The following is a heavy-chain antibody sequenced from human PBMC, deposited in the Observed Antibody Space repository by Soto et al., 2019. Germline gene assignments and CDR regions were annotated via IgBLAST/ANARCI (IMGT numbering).Heavy chain of an antibody. CDR3: ARSVDP. CDR1: GGSISSGGYY. J-gene: IGHJ5*02. Sequence: QVQLQESGPGLVKPSQTLSLTCTVSGGSISSGGYYWSWIRQHPGKGLEWIGYIFYSGTTYYNPAIKSRVTISVYPSKSQFSLKLSSVTAADTAVYYCARSVDPWCQGTLVTVSS. V-gene: IGHV4-31*03. CDR2: IFYSGTT.